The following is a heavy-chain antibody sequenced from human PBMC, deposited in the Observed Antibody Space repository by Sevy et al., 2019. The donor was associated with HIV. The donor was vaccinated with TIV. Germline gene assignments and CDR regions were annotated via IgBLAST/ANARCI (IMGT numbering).Heavy chain of an antibody. CDR1: GYSISSGYY. V-gene: IGHV4-38-2*01. CDR3: ARRGYTYGKGYFDY. D-gene: IGHD5-18*01. J-gene: IGHJ4*02. CDR2: IYHSGST. Sequence: SEILSLTCGVSGYSISSGYYWGWIRQPPGKGLEWIGSIYHSGSTYSNPSLKSRVTISVDTSKNQFSLKLSSVTAADTAASYCARRGYTYGKGYFDYWGQGTLVTVSS.